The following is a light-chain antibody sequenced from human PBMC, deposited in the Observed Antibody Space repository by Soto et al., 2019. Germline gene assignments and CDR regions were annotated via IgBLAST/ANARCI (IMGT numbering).Light chain of an antibody. CDR3: QQGDTTPIT. V-gene: IGKV1-39*01. CDR1: QNIHTH. J-gene: IGKJ5*01. Sequence: DIQMTQSPSSLSASVGDRVTITCRASQNIHTHLNWYQQKPGKAPKPLIYTASSLHSGVPSRFSGSASGTDFTLTISSQQPEDFATYYCQQGDTTPITFGQGTRLEIK. CDR2: TAS.